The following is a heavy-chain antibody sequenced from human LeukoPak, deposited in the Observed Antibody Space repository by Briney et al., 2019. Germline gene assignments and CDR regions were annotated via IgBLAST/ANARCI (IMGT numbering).Heavy chain of an antibody. CDR3: ARAGVSYGVDY. Sequence: PSETLSLTCTVSGGSISSYYWSWIRQPPGKGLEWIGYIYYSGSTNYNPPLKSRVIISVDTSKNQFSLKLSSVTAADTAVYYCARAGVSYGVDYWGQGTLVTVSS. J-gene: IGHJ4*02. D-gene: IGHD5-18*01. CDR1: GGSISSYY. CDR2: IYYSGST. V-gene: IGHV4-59*01.